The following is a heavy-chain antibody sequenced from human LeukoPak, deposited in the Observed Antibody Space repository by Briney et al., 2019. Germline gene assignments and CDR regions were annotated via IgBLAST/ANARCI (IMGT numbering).Heavy chain of an antibody. CDR3: AREKDPDYDFWSGYPGSNYMDV. CDR2: IYYSGST. D-gene: IGHD3-3*01. CDR1: GGSISSYY. Sequence: PSETLSLTCTVSGGSISSYYWSWIRQPPGKGLEWIGYIYYSGSTNYNPSLKSRVTISVDTSKNQFSLKLSSVTAADTAVYYCAREKDPDYDFWSGYPGSNYMDVWDKGTTVTVSS. V-gene: IGHV4-59*01. J-gene: IGHJ6*03.